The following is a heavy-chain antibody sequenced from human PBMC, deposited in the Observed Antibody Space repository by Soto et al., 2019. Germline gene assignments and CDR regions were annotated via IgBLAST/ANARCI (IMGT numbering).Heavy chain of an antibody. CDR1: GFTFSSYG. V-gene: IGHV3-33*01. Sequence: QVQLVESGGGVVQPGRSLRLSCAPSGFTFSSYGMHWARQAPGKGLEWVAVIWYDGSNKVYADSVKARFTISRDNSKNTLYLQMNSLRAEDTAVYYCARDLSGDYDALDNWGQGTMVTVSS. D-gene: IGHD4-17*01. CDR2: IWYDGSNK. CDR3: ARDLSGDYDALDN. J-gene: IGHJ3*02.